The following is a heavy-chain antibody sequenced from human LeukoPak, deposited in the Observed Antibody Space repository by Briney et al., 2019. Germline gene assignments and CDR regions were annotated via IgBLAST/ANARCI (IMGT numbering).Heavy chain of an antibody. V-gene: IGHV1-2*02. CDR2: INPNSGGT. Sequence: GASVKVSCKASGYTFTGYYMHWVRQAPGQGLEWMGWINPNSGGTNYAQKFQGRVTMTRDTSTSTVYMELSSLRSEDTAVYYCARAFTSYRDAFDIWGQGTMVTVSS. CDR3: ARAFTSYRDAFDI. J-gene: IGHJ3*02. CDR1: GYTFTGYY. D-gene: IGHD1-26*01.